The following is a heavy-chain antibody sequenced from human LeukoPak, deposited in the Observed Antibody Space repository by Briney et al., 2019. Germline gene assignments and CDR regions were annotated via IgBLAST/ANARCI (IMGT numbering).Heavy chain of an antibody. CDR2: ISYDGSNK. D-gene: IGHD2-15*01. Sequence: GGSLRLSCAASGFTFSSYAMHWVRQAPGKGLEWVAVISYDGSNKYYADSVKGRFTISRDNSKNTLYLQMNSLRAEDTAVYYCARTKTRSELLLPVYWGQGTLVTVSS. CDR3: ARTKTRSELLLPVY. J-gene: IGHJ4*02. CDR1: GFTFSSYA. V-gene: IGHV3-30-3*01.